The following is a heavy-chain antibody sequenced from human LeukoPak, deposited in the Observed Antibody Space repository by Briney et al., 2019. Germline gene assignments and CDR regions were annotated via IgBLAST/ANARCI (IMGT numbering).Heavy chain of an antibody. CDR3: ARDSSARYSSSWYVVGDFDY. CDR2: IYYSGST. V-gene: IGHV4-39*02. Sequence: SETLSLTCSVSGDSISTSSYYWGWIRQPPGKGLEWIGTIYYSGSTYYNPSLTSRVTISVDTSKNQFSLKLSSVTAADTAVYYCARDSSARYSSSWYVVGDFDYWGQGTPVTVSS. D-gene: IGHD6-13*01. CDR1: GDSISTSSYY. J-gene: IGHJ4*02.